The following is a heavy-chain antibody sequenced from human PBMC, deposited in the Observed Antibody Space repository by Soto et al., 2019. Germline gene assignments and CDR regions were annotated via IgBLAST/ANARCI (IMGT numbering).Heavy chain of an antibody. D-gene: IGHD3-3*01. J-gene: IGHJ6*03. Sequence: ASVKVSCKASGYTFTSYYMHWVRQAPGQGLEWMGIINPSGGSTSYAQKFQGRVTMTRDTSTSTVYMELSSLRSEDTAVYYCARRNYDFWSGYPDYYYSYMDVWGKGTTVTVSS. CDR1: GYTFTSYY. V-gene: IGHV1-46*03. CDR2: INPSGGST. CDR3: ARRNYDFWSGYPDYYYSYMDV.